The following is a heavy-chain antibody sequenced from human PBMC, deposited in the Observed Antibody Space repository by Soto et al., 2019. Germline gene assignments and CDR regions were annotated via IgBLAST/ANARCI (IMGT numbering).Heavy chain of an antibody. CDR3: VRGGGGGLFDP. CDR1: GFTLSSYW. Sequence: GGSLRLSCAASGFTLSSYWMSWVRQAPGKGLERVANIKQDGSEKYYVDSVKGRFTISRDNAKRSLYLQMMSLTAEDTAIYYCVRGGGGGLFDPWGQGTMVTVSS. V-gene: IGHV3-7*01. D-gene: IGHD2-15*01. CDR2: IKQDGSEK. J-gene: IGHJ5*02.